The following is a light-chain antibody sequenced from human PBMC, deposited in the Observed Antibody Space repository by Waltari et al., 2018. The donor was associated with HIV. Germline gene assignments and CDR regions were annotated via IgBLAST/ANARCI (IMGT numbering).Light chain of an antibody. Sequence: EILMTQYPATLSLSPGERATLSCRARQSVNSNLAWYQQKPGQTPRLLIYGTSTRATDIPARFSGSGSGTEFTLTISSLQSEDFAVYYCHHYNNWRETFGQGTKVEIK. V-gene: IGKV3-15*01. CDR1: QSVNSN. CDR3: HHYNNWRET. J-gene: IGKJ1*01. CDR2: GTS.